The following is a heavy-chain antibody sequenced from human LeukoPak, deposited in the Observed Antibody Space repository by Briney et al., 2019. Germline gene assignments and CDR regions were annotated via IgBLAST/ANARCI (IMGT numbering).Heavy chain of an antibody. D-gene: IGHD2-15*01. CDR2: INGGSNSR. CDR3: ARESGYCSGGRCYSYFDY. V-gene: IGHV3-48*01. Sequence: GGSLRLSCAASGFTFSTKSINWVRQAPGKGLEWVSYINGGSNSRYYADSVRGRFTISRDNAKSSLYLQMNSLRVEDTAVYYCARESGYCSGGRCYSYFDYWGQGTLVTVSS. CDR1: GFTFSTKS. J-gene: IGHJ4*02.